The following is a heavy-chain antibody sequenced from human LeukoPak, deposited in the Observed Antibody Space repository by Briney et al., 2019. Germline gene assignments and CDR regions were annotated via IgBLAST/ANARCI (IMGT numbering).Heavy chain of an antibody. J-gene: IGHJ4*02. CDR1: GYTFTTYG. CDR2: ISGYNGNT. Sequence: ASVTVSFTSSGYTFTTYGINWVRQAPGQGLEWMGCISGYNGNTNYAQKVQGRVTMTTDTSTTTAYMELRSLRSDDTAVYYCARGGSLWSPGRQYDYWGQGTLVTVSS. CDR3: ARGGSLWSPGRQYDY. D-gene: IGHD3-10*01. V-gene: IGHV1-18*01.